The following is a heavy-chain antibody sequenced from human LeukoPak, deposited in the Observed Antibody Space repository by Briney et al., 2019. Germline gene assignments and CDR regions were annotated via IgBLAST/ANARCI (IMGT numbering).Heavy chain of an antibody. CDR1: GDIVSSNSAA. J-gene: IGHJ4*02. CDR3: ARGGSGFDY. Sequence: SSQTLSLTCALSGDIVSSNSAAWDWIRQSPSRGLEWLVRTYYRSKLYNEYVVSVKNRITINPDTSKNQFSLQLNSVTPEDTAVYFCARGGSGFDYWGQGTLVTVSS. D-gene: IGHD3-10*01. V-gene: IGHV6-1*01. CDR2: TYYRSKLYN.